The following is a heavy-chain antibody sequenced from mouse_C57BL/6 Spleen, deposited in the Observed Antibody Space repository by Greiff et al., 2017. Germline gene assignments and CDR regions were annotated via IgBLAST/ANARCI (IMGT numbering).Heavy chain of an antibody. CDR2: LNPCTGVT. Sequence: EVQLQQSGPELVKPGASVKISCKASGYSFTGYYMNWVKQSPETSLEWIGELNPCTGVTTYNPTFKAKATVTVDKSSSTAYMQLKSLTSEDAAVYYCTSYGSSSYYFDYWGQGTTLTDSS. J-gene: IGHJ2*01. D-gene: IGHD1-1*01. V-gene: IGHV1-42*01. CDR3: TSYGSSSYYFDY. CDR1: GYSFTGYY.